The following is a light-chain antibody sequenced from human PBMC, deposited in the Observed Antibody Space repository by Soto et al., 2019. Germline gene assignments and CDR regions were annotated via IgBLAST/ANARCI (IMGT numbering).Light chain of an antibody. CDR3: CSYSGSNTLVV. Sequence: QSALTQPASVSGSPGQSITISCTGTSSDVGGYNFVSWYQQHPGKAPRLMIFDVNNRPSGVSTRFSGSKSGNTASLTISGRQAEDEADYYCCSYSGSNTLVVFGGGTKLTVL. V-gene: IGLV2-14*03. CDR1: SSDVGGYNF. J-gene: IGLJ2*01. CDR2: DVN.